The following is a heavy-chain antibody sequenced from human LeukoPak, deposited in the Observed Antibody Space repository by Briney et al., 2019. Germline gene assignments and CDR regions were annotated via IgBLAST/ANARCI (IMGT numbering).Heavy chain of an antibody. CDR3: ARDRYSSSWPTNNWFDP. J-gene: IGHJ5*02. D-gene: IGHD6-13*01. CDR2: IYYSGST. CDR1: GDSISSRDYY. Sequence: SETLSLTCSVSGDSISSRDYYWSWIRQPPGKGLEWIGYIYYSGSTSYNPSLKSRVTISVDTSKNLFSLKLSSVTAADTAVHHCARDRYSSSWPTNNWFDPWGQGTLVTVSS. V-gene: IGHV4-31*03.